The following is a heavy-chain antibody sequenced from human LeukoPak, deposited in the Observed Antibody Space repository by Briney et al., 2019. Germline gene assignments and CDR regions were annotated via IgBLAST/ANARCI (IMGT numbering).Heavy chain of an antibody. Sequence: GGSLRLSCAVSGFTFTYHGMHWVRHAPGKWLEWVAFINNDARNKYFADSVKGRFTISRDNSKNIVSLQMNSLRADDSALYYCARDLSWGFDYWGQGTLVTVSS. CDR2: INNDARNK. D-gene: IGHD7-27*01. CDR3: ARDLSWGFDY. J-gene: IGHJ4*02. V-gene: IGHV3-30*02. CDR1: GFTFTYHG.